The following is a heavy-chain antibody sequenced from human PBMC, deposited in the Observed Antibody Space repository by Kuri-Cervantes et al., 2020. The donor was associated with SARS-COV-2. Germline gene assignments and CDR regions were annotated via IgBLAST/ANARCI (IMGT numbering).Heavy chain of an antibody. V-gene: IGHV3-23*01. Sequence: GESLKISCAASGFTFSSYAMSWVRQAPGKGLEWVSAISGSGGSTYYADSVKGRFTISRGNSKNTLYLQMNSLRAEDTAVYYCAKDPGFRELLYYFDYWGQGTLVTVSS. J-gene: IGHJ4*02. CDR3: AKDPGFRELLYYFDY. D-gene: IGHD3-10*01. CDR2: ISGSGGST. CDR1: GFTFSSYA.